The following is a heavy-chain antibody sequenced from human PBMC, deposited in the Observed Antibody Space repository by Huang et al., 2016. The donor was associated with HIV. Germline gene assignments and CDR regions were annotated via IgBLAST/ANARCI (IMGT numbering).Heavy chain of an antibody. CDR2: ISYDGSSK. Sequence: QVQLVESGGGVVQPGRSLRLSCAAFGFTFNKFDMQWVRQAPGKVLEWVAIISYDGSSKYHADSVKGRFTISRDNSKNTVYLQMNSLRVEDTAVYYCAKDGRGSGTYYDYFEYWGQGTLVTVSS. D-gene: IGHD1-26*01. V-gene: IGHV3-30*18. CDR3: AKDGRGSGTYYDYFEY. J-gene: IGHJ4*02. CDR1: GFTFNKFD.